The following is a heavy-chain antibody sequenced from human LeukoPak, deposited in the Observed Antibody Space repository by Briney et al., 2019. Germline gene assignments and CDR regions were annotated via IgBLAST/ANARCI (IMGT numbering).Heavy chain of an antibody. V-gene: IGHV3-21*01. CDR2: ISSSSSYI. CDR1: GFTFSSYS. J-gene: IGHJ4*02. D-gene: IGHD2-2*01. CDR3: ATTGRRYCSSTSCYPSGGTFDY. Sequence: GGSLRLSCAASGFTFSSYSTNWVRQAPGKGLEWVSSISSSSSYIYYADSVKGRFTISRDNAKNSLYLQMNSLRAEDTAVYYCATTGRRYCSSTSCYPSGGTFDYWGQGTLVTVSS.